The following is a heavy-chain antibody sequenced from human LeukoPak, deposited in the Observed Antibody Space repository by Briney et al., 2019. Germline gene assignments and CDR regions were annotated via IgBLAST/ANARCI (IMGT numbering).Heavy chain of an antibody. D-gene: IGHD5-18*01. CDR2: IYHSGST. Sequence: SETLSITCAVSGGSISSGGYSWSWIRQPPGKGLEWIGYIYHSGSTYYNPSLKSRVTISVDRSKNQFSLKLSSVTAADTAVYYCASGNGYSYGSDYWGQGTLVTVSS. CDR1: GGSISSGGYS. V-gene: IGHV4-30-2*01. CDR3: ASGNGYSYGSDY. J-gene: IGHJ4*02.